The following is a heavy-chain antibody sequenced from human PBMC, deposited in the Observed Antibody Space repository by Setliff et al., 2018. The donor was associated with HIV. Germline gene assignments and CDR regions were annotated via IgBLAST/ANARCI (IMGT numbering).Heavy chain of an antibody. D-gene: IGHD3-22*01. J-gene: IGHJ5*02. CDR2: IYTSGST. Sequence: PSETLSLTCTVSGGSISNYYWSWIRQPPGKGLEWIGYIYTSGSTNYNPSLEGRVTISVDTSKNQFSLKLSSVTAADTAVYYCARTPEDYDQYFSDRWGQGTLVTVSS. CDR1: GGSISNYY. V-gene: IGHV4-4*09. CDR3: ARTPEDYDQYFSDR.